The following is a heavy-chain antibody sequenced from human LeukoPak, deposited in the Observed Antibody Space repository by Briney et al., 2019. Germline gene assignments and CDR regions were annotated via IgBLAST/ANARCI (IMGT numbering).Heavy chain of an antibody. CDR1: GYTFTNYW. J-gene: IGHJ1*01. V-gene: IGHV5-51*01. CDR3: ARQSSGFSFFHH. D-gene: IGHD3-22*01. Sequence: GESLKISCKGSGYTFTNYWIAWVRQMPGKGLEWMGITYPVDSDTRYSPSFQGQVTISADKSISTAYLQWSSLKASDTAIYYCARQSSGFSFFHHWGQGTLVTVSS. CDR2: TYPVDSDT.